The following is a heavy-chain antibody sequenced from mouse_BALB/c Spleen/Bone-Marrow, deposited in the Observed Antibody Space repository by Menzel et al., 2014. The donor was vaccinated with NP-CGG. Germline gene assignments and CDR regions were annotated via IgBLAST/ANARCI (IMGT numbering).Heavy chain of an antibody. Sequence: EVKVVESGGGLVQPGRSLKLSCAASGFTFSSYGMSWVRQTPDKRLELVATINSNGGSTYYPDSLKGRFTISRDNAKNTLYLQMSSLKSEDTAMYYCARVYYYGPRRDWFAYWGQGTLVTVSA. D-gene: IGHD1-1*01. J-gene: IGHJ3*01. CDR3: ARVYYYGPRRDWFAY. V-gene: IGHV5-6-3*01. CDR2: INSNGGST. CDR1: GFTFSSYG.